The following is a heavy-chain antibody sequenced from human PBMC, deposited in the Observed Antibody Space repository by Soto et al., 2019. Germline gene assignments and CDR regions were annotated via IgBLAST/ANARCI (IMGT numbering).Heavy chain of an antibody. CDR3: ARDRGVAPPVAGNTHYYYYMDV. Sequence: QDQLVQSGVEVKKPGASVKVSCKASGYSFTNYGITWVRQAPGQGFEWMGWISAYNGNTNYAQKFQGRVTMTTDASTSKGYLEVGRPRSEETAVYYCARDRGVAPPVAGNTHYYYYMDVWGKGTTVTVSS. J-gene: IGHJ6*03. CDR2: ISAYNGNT. CDR1: GYSFTNYG. D-gene: IGHD6-19*01. V-gene: IGHV1-18*01.